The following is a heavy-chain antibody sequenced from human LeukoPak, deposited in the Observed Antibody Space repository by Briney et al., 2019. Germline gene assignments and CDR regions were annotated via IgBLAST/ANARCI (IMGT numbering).Heavy chain of an antibody. V-gene: IGHV4-39*01. J-gene: IGHJ6*03. D-gene: IGHD3-3*01. Sequence: PSETLSLTCTVSGGSISSSSYYWGWIRQPPGKGLEWIGSIYYSGSTYYNPSLKSRVTISVDTSKNQFSLKLSSVTAADTAVYYCARVLTILRRGGDYYYYMDVWGKGITVTVSS. CDR2: IYYSGST. CDR3: ARVLTILRRGGDYYYYMDV. CDR1: GGSISSSSYY.